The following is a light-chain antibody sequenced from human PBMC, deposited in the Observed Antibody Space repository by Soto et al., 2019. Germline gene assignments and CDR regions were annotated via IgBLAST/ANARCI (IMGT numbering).Light chain of an antibody. J-gene: IGLJ2*01. Sequence: QSVLTQPASVSGSPGQSITISRTGTSSDVGGYNYVSWYQQHPGKAPKLMIYDVSNRPSGVSNRFSGSKSGNTASLTISGLQAEDEADYYCGSYTSSSPLVFGGGTKLTVL. CDR1: SSDVGGYNY. CDR2: DVS. V-gene: IGLV2-14*01. CDR3: GSYTSSSPLV.